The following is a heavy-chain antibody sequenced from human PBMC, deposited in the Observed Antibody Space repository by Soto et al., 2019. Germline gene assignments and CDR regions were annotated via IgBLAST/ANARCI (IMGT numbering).Heavy chain of an antibody. CDR2: TYSSWGA. CDR3: ARTRGRAVYFYFYGLDV. D-gene: IGHD3-10*01. J-gene: IGHJ6*02. V-gene: IGHV4-39*07. Sequence: LQESGPGLVKPSETLSLTCSISGGAINGNNYSWGWIRQPPGRGLGGIGNTYSSWGAYYDPSLNSLASISVDTSKSQVFLKLTSVTAADTAIYYCARTRGRAVYFYFYGLDVWGHVTTVTVSS. CDR1: GGAINGNNYS.